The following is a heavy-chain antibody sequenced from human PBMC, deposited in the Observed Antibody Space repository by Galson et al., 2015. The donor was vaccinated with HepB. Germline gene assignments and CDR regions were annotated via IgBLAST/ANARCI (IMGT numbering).Heavy chain of an antibody. V-gene: IGHV3-33*08. CDR1: GFTFSSYG. Sequence: SLRLSCAASGFTFSSYGMHWVRQAPGKGLEWVAVIWYDGSNKYYADSVKGRFTISRDNSKNTLYLQMNSLRAEDTAVYYCARELAAAALLVSYYYYYYGMDVWGQGTTVTVSS. CDR2: IWYDGSNK. J-gene: IGHJ6*02. D-gene: IGHD6-13*01. CDR3: ARELAAAALLVSYYYYYYGMDV.